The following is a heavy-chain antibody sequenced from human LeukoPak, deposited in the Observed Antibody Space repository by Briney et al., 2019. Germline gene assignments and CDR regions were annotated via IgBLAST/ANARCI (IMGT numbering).Heavy chain of an antibody. J-gene: IGHJ4*02. D-gene: IGHD5-18*01. Sequence: GGSLRLSCAVSGLTFSSSWMDWVRQAPGKGLEWVASINPEGSEKYSAGSVKGRFTISRDNAKSSLYLQMDSLRVEDTAFYYCARDLAYSRLDYWGQGVLVTVSS. CDR1: GLTFSSSW. CDR3: ARDLAYSRLDY. CDR2: INPEGSEK. V-gene: IGHV3-7*01.